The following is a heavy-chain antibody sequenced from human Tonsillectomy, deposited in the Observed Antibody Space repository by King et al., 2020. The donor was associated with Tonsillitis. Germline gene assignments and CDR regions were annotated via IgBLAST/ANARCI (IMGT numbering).Heavy chain of an antibody. V-gene: IGHV3-21*01. J-gene: IGHJ6*02. CDR1: GFTFSSYS. Sequence: QLVQSGGGLVKPGGSLRLSCAASGFTFSSYSMNWVRQAPGKGLEWVSSISSSSSYISYADSVKGRFTISRDNAKSSLYLQMNSLRAEDTAVYYCARHLDYDIWAGYPDGRMDVWGQGTTVTVSS. CDR3: ARHLDYDIWAGYPDGRMDV. D-gene: IGHD3-9*01. CDR2: ISSSSSYI.